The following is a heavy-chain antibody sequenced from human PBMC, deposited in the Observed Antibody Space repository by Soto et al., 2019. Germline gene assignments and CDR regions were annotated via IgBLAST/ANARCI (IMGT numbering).Heavy chain of an antibody. Sequence: EVQLVESGGGLVKPGGSLRLSCAASGFTFSSYRMNWVRQAPGKGLEWVSSISSSSSYIYYADSVKGRCTISRYNDEHSLYLQMNSLRAEDTAVYYCARAPVVAATHNWFDTWGQGTLVTVSS. CDR1: GFTFSSYR. CDR2: ISSSSSYI. CDR3: ARAPVVAATHNWFDT. J-gene: IGHJ5*02. D-gene: IGHD2-15*01. V-gene: IGHV3-21*01.